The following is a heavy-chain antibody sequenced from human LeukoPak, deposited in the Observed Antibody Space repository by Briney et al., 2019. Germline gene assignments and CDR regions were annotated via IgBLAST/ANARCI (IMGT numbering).Heavy chain of an antibody. J-gene: IGHJ4*02. CDR2: ISGSGDTT. V-gene: IGHV3-23*01. CDR3: AKDRPFSMANYYFDY. D-gene: IGHD3-10*01. CDR1: GFTFSSYA. Sequence: GGSLRLSCAASGFTFSSYAMTWVRQAPGKGLEWVSAISGSGDTTYYADSVKGRFTISRDNSKNTLYLQMKRLTAEDTAVYYCAKDRPFSMANYYFDYWGQGTLVTVSS.